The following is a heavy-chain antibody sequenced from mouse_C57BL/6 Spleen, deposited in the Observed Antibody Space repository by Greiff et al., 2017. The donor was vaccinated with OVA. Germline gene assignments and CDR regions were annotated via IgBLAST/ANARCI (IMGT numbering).Heavy chain of an antibody. J-gene: IGHJ3*01. CDR1: GFTFSSYA. V-gene: IGHV5-4*01. CDR2: ISDGGSYN. Sequence: EVHLVESGGGLVKPGGSLKLSCAASGFTFSSYAMSWVRQTPEKRLEWVATISDGGSYNYYPDNVKGRFTISRDNAKNNLYLQMSHLKSEDTAMYDCARDGDYYGNFEGFAYWGQGTLVTVSA. CDR3: ARDGDYYGNFEGFAY. D-gene: IGHD2-1*01.